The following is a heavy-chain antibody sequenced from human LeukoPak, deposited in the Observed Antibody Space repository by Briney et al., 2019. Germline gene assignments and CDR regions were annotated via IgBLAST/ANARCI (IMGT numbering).Heavy chain of an antibody. CDR2: ISAYNGNT. CDR3: ARIVTFGGVIGIFDY. D-gene: IGHD3-16*02. Sequence: GPSVKVSCKASGYTFTSYGISWVRQARGQGLECMGWISAYNGNTNYAQNLEGRVTMTTDTSTSTAYMELRSLRSDDTAVYYCARIVTFGGVIGIFDYWGQGTLVTVSS. V-gene: IGHV1-18*01. CDR1: GYTFTSYG. J-gene: IGHJ4*02.